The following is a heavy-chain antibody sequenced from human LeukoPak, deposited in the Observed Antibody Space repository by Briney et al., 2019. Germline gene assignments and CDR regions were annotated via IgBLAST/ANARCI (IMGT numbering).Heavy chain of an antibody. J-gene: IGHJ6*02. V-gene: IGHV4-30-4*01. D-gene: IGHD3-3*01. CDR3: ARDWATYYDFWSGYRPRYGMDV. CDR2: IYYSGST. CDR1: GGSISSGDYY. Sequence: PSETLSLTCTVSGGSISSGDYYRSWIRQPPGKGLEWIGYIYYSGSTYYNPSLKSRVTISVDTSKNQFSLKLSSVTAADTAVYYCARDWATYYDFWSGYRPRYGMDVWGQGTTVTVSS.